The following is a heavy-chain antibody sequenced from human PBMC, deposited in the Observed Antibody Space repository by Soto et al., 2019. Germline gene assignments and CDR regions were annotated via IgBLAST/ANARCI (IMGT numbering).Heavy chain of an antibody. J-gene: IGHJ6*02. V-gene: IGHV3-33*01. CDR3: ARDLTSWNDAYYYYGMDV. Sequence: QVQLVESGGGVVQPGRSLRLSCAASGFTFSSYGMHWVRQAPGKGLEWVAVIWYDGSNKYYADSVKGRFTISRDNSKNTLYLQMNSLRAEDTAVYYWARDLTSWNDAYYYYGMDVWGQGTTVTVSS. CDR1: GFTFSSYG. D-gene: IGHD1-1*01. CDR2: IWYDGSNK.